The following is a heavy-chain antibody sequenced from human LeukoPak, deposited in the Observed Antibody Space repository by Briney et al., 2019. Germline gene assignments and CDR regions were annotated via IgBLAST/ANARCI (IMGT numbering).Heavy chain of an antibody. CDR2: INHSGST. J-gene: IGHJ4*02. D-gene: IGHD2-2*01. CDR3: ARGYCSSTSCYGGSYFDY. V-gene: IGHV4-34*01. Sequence: SETLSLTRAVYGGSFSGYYWSWIRQPPGKGLEWIGEINHSGSTNYNPSLKSRVTISVDTSKNQFSLKLSSVTAADTAVYYCARGYCSSTSCYGGSYFDYWGQGTLVTVSS. CDR1: GGSFSGYY.